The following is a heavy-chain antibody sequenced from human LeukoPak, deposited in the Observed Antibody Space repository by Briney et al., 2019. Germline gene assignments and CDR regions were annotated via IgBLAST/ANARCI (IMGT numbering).Heavy chain of an antibody. J-gene: IGHJ4*02. V-gene: IGHV4-39*01. CDR2: IYYSGNT. D-gene: IGHD3-10*01. Sequence: PSETLSLTCSVSGVPINSRDYYWTWIRQPPGEGLEWVGSIYYSGNTYYNPSLQRRVTISVDTSRDYFSLTLSSVTAADTALYFCSRGTMTAKPADFWGQGTLVTVSS. CDR1: GVPINSRDYY. CDR3: SRGTMTAKPADF.